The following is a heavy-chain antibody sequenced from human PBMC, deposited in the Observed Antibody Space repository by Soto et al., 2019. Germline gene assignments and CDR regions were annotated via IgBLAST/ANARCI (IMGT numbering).Heavy chain of an antibody. J-gene: IGHJ4*02. CDR1: GFTFSSYS. Sequence: QVQLVESGGGVVQPGRSLRLSCAVSGFTFSSYSMHWVRQAPGKGLEWVAVISYDGSNKYYADSVKGRFTISRDNSKNTLYLQMNSLRAEDTALYYCAKDASLIVPNYFDYWGQGTLVTVSS. CDR3: AKDASLIVPNYFDY. V-gene: IGHV3-30*18. D-gene: IGHD3-22*01. CDR2: ISYDGSNK.